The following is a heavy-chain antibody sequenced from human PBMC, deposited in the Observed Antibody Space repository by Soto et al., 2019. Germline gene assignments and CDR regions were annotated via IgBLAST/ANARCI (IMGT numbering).Heavy chain of an antibody. D-gene: IGHD5-12*01. CDR1: GYTFTSYG. CDR3: ARDNGYESDY. V-gene: IGHV1-18*01. CDR2: ISSYNGNT. J-gene: IGHJ4*02. Sequence: QVHLVQSGAEVNKPGASVKVSCKASGYTFTSYGISWVRQAPGQGREGMGWISSYNGNTNYAQKLQGRVTMTTDTSTSTAYMELRSLRSDDTAVYFCARDNGYESDYWCQGTLVTVSS.